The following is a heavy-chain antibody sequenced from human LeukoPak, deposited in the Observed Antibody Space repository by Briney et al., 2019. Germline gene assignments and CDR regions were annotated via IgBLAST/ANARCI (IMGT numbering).Heavy chain of an antibody. D-gene: IGHD3-3*01. V-gene: IGHV3-30*18. Sequence: GGSLRLSCAASGFTFSSYGMHWVLQAPGKGLEWVAVISYDGSNKYYADSVKGRFTISRDNSKNTLYLQMNSLRAEDTAVYYCAKDGLRFLEWLLYEHDAFDIWGQGTMVTVSS. CDR1: GFTFSSYG. CDR3: AKDGLRFLEWLLYEHDAFDI. CDR2: ISYDGSNK. J-gene: IGHJ3*02.